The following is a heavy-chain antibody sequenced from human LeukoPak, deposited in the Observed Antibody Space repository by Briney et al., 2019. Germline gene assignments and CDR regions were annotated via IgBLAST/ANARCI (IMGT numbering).Heavy chain of an antibody. Sequence: GGSLRLSCAASGFTFSNYGMHWVRQSPGKGLEWVAVISYDGSNKYCADSVEGRFTVSRDNSKNTLYLQMNSLRAEDTAVYYCAKVGRARGVTYFDYWGQGTLVTVSS. V-gene: IGHV3-30*18. D-gene: IGHD3-10*01. J-gene: IGHJ4*02. CDR1: GFTFSNYG. CDR2: ISYDGSNK. CDR3: AKVGRARGVTYFDY.